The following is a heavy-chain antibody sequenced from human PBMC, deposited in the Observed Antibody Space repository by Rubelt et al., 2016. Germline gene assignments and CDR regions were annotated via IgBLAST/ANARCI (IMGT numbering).Heavy chain of an antibody. V-gene: IGHV1-18*01. Sequence: QVQLVQSGAEVKKPGASVKVSCKASGYTFISYGVSWVRQAPGQGLEWMGWISGYNGKTKYAQKFQGRVTITADESTSTAYMELSSLRSEDTAVYYCARGLMVRGGFFDYWGQGTLVTVSS. J-gene: IGHJ4*02. CDR3: ARGLMVRGGFFDY. CDR1: GYTFISYG. D-gene: IGHD3-10*01. CDR2: ISGYNGKT.